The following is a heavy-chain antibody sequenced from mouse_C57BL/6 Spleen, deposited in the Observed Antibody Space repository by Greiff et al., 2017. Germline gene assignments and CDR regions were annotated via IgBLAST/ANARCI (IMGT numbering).Heavy chain of an antibody. J-gene: IGHJ2*01. V-gene: IGHV1-53*01. D-gene: IGHD1-1*01. CDR1: GYTFTSYW. CDR3: ARDRTVVVDFDD. CDR2: INPSNGGT. Sequence: QVQLQQPGTELVKPGASVKLSCKASGYTFTSYWMHWVKQRPGQGLEWIGNINPSNGGTNYNEKFKSKATMTVDKSSSTAYMQSSSLTSEDSAVYECARDRTVVVDFDDWGQGTTLTVSS.